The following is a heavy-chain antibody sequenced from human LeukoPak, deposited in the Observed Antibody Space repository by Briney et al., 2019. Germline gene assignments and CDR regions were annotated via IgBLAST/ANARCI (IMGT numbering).Heavy chain of an antibody. J-gene: IGHJ4*02. Sequence: SETLSLTCTVSGASVSSGSYYWSWIRQPPGKGLEWIGYIYYSGSTNYNPSLKSRVTISVDTSKNQFSLKLSSVTAADTAVYYCARTPNRGYSGTWYFDYWGQGTLVTVSS. CDR2: IYYSGST. D-gene: IGHD5-12*01. V-gene: IGHV4-61*01. CDR1: GASVSSGSYY. CDR3: ARTPNRGYSGTWYFDY.